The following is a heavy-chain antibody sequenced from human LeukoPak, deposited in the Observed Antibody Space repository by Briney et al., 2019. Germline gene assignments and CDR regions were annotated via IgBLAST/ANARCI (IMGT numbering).Heavy chain of an antibody. Sequence: GGSLRLSCAASGFILSNYGMHWVRQTPGKGLEWVALLRFDEFYADSVKGRFTISRDISKSTVYLQMRRLTVEDTAMYYCAREQYSYYMDVWGKGTTVTVS. CDR3: AREQYSYYMDV. V-gene: IGHV3-30*02. CDR1: GFILSNYG. D-gene: IGHD3-16*01. J-gene: IGHJ6*03. CDR2: LRFDE.